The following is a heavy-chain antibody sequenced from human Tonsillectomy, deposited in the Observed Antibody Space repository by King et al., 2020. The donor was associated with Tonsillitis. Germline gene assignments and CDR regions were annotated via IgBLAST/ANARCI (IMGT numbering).Heavy chain of an antibody. CDR3: ARDRSIVGATLIDY. CDR2: ISYDGSNK. D-gene: IGHD1-26*01. V-gene: IGHV3-30-3*01. Sequence: VQLVESGGGVVQPGRSLRLSCAASGFTFSSFAMHWVRQAPGKGLEWVAVISYDGSNKYYADSVKGRFTISRDNSKNTLYLQMNSLRAEDTAVFYCARDRSIVGATLIDYWGQGTLVTVSS. J-gene: IGHJ4*02. CDR1: GFTFSSFA.